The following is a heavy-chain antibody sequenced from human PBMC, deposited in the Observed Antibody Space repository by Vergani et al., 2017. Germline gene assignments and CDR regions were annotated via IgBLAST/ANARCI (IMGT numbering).Heavy chain of an antibody. J-gene: IGHJ4*02. CDR3: AKGGTITIFGSVDYY. Sequence: EVQLLESGGGSVQPGESLRLSCVASGFRFREHGMNWVRQAPGKGLEWVAAIASSGTITYYSDSVKSRFTVSRDNSQNTLFLQMSSLRAEDTALYYCAKGGTITIFGSVDYYWGQGTLVTVSS. CDR2: IASSGTIT. D-gene: IGHD3-3*01. V-gene: IGHV3-23*01. CDR1: GFRFREHG.